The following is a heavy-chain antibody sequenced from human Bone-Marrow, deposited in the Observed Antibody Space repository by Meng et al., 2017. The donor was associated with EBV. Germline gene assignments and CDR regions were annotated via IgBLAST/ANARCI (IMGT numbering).Heavy chain of an antibody. CDR1: GFFISRNGWV. Sequence: SCPQPMHPTQTLTRTCTFFGFFISRNGWVVGWSRQTLRKALGWLALIYWDDNQRYNPYLKSRLTITKDTSKNQVVLTMTNMVPVDTATYYCAHLDSYYDILTGYKYWGQGTLVTVSS. CDR3: AHLDSYYDILTGYKY. V-gene: IGHV2-5*02. J-gene: IGHJ4*02. D-gene: IGHD3-9*01. CDR2: IYWDDNQ.